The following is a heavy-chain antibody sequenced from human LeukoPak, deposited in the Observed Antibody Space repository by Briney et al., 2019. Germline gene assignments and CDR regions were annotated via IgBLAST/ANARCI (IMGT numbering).Heavy chain of an antibody. CDR2: IYYSGTT. CDR3: ARQFPAGIAAAGTDY. J-gene: IGHJ4*02. D-gene: IGHD6-13*01. CDR1: GDSISGSTYY. V-gene: IGHV4-39*01. Sequence: SETLSLTCTVSGDSISGSTYYWGWIRQPPGKGLDWIGSIYYSGTTYYNPSLESRVTMSVDTSKNQFPLKVSSVTATDTAVYYCARQFPAGIAAAGTDYWGQGTLVTVSS.